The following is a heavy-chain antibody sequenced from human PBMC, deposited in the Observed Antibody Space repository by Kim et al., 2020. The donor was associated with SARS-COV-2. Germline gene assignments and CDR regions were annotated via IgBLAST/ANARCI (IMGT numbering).Heavy chain of an antibody. D-gene: IGHD3-3*01. V-gene: IGHV3-15*01. CDR2: IKSKTDGGTT. CDR1: GFTFSNAW. J-gene: IGHJ4*02. CDR3: TTAGYYDFWSGYYTSDDY. Sequence: GGSLRLSCAASGFTFSNAWMSWVRQAPGKGLEWVGRIKSKTDGGTTDYAAPVKGRFTISRDDSKNTLYLQMNSLKTEDTAVYYCTTAGYYDFWSGYYTSDDYWGQGTLVTVSS.